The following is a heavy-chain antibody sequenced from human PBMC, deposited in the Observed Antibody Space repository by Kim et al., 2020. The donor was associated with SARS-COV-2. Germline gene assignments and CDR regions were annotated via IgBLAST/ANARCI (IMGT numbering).Heavy chain of an antibody. Sequence: NPPLKSRVTISVDTSKNQFSLKLSSVTAADTAVYYCARHAGPYYYGMDVWGQGTTVTVSS. J-gene: IGHJ6*02. CDR3: ARHAGPYYYGMDV. V-gene: IGHV4-39*01.